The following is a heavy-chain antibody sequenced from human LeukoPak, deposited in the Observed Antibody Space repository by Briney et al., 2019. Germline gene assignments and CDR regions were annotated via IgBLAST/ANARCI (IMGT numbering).Heavy chain of an antibody. CDR1: GDSVSSNSAA. J-gene: IGHJ5*02. CDR2: TYSRSKWYN. D-gene: IGHD1-26*01. V-gene: IGHV6-1*01. Sequence: SQTRSLTCAIAGDSVSSNSAAWNWARHSPSRGLEWLGRTYSRSKWYNDYAVSVKSRITINPDTSKTQFSLQLNSVTPEDTAVYYCARSLSPLRVGSAVYNWSDPWGQGTLVTVSS. CDR3: ARSLSPLRVGSAVYNWSDP.